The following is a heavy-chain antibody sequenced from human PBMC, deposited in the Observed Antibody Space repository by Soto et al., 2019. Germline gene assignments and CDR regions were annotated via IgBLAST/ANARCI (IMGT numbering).Heavy chain of an antibody. CDR1: GFTFSSYA. D-gene: IGHD6-19*01. CDR2: ISGSGGST. Sequence: EVQLLESGGGLVQPGGSLRLSCAASGFTFSSYAMSWVRQAPGKRLEWVSAISGSGGSTYYADSVKGRFTISRDNSKNTLYLQRNSLRAEDTGVYYCAKDRDSSGSSPYWGQGTLVTVSS. V-gene: IGHV3-23*01. CDR3: AKDRDSSGSSPY. J-gene: IGHJ4*02.